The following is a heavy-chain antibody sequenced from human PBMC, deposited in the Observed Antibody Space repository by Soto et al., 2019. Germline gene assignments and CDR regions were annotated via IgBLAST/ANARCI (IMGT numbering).Heavy chain of an antibody. J-gene: IGHJ5*02. CDR2: ISSSGSTI. CDR3: ARALSSGYDSRWFDP. V-gene: IGHV3-11*01. CDR1: VFTFSDYY. D-gene: IGHD5-12*01. Sequence: GGSVRLSCAASVFTFSDYYMSWIRQAPGKGLEWVSYISSSGSTIYYADSVKGRFTISRDNAKNSLYLQMNSLRAEDTAVYYCARALSSGYDSRWFDPWGQGALVTVSS.